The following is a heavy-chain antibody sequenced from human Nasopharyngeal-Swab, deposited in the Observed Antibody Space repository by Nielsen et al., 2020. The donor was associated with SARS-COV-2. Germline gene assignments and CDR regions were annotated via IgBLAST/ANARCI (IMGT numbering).Heavy chain of an antibody. CDR2: ISAYNGHT. D-gene: IGHD2-21*01. Sequence: WVRQAPGQGLEWMGWISAYNGHTNYAQSLQGRVTMTTDTSTSIAYMEVRSLKSDDTAVYYCARADRDRILMDVWGQGTTVTVSS. V-gene: IGHV1-18*01. CDR3: ARADRDRILMDV. J-gene: IGHJ6*02.